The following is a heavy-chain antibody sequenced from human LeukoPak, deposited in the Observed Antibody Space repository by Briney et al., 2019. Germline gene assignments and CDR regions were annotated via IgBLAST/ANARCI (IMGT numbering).Heavy chain of an antibody. CDR3: ARKYGSGVQPFDY. CDR1: RFSFSSYA. V-gene: IGHV3-23*01. D-gene: IGHD3-10*01. CDR2: ISGSGGNT. J-gene: IGHJ4*02. Sequence: GGSLRLPCAASRFSFSSYAMSWVRQAPGKGLEWVSVISGSGGNTYYADSAKGRFTISRDNSKNTLYLQMNSLRAEDTAVYYCARKYGSGVQPFDYWGQGTLVTVSS.